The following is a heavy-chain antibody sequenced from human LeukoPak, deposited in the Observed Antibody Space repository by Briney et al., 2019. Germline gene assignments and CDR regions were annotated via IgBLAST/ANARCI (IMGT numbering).Heavy chain of an antibody. Sequence: SETLSLTCTVSGGSISSYYWSWIRQPPGKGLEWIGYIYYSGSTNYNPSLKSRVTISVDTSKNQSSLKLSSVTAADTAVYYCARGYCSGGSCYDYYYYYMDVWGKGTTVTVSS. CDR3: ARGYCSGGSCYDYYYYYMDV. V-gene: IGHV4-59*01. D-gene: IGHD2-15*01. J-gene: IGHJ6*03. CDR2: IYYSGST. CDR1: GGSISSYY.